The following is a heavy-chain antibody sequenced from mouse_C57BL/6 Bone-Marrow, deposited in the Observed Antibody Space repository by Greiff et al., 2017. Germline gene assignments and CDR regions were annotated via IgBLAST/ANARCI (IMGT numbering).Heavy chain of an antibody. CDR1: GYTFTSYD. CDR3: ARLEFDGISGDWSFDV. D-gene: IGHD1-1*01. J-gene: IGHJ1*03. V-gene: IGHV1-85*01. CDR2: IYPRDGST. Sequence: QVQLQQSGPELVKPGASVTLSCNASGYTFTSYDINWVKQRPGQGLEWIGWIYPRDGSTKYNEKFKGKATLTVATSSSTAYMDLHSLTSEDSAVYFCARLEFDGISGDWSFDVWGTGTTVTVSS.